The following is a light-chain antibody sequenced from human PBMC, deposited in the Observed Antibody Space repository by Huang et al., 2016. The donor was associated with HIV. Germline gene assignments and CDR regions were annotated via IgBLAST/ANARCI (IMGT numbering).Light chain of an antibody. J-gene: IGKJ4*01. V-gene: IGKV1-9*01. CDR3: QQFSTYPVT. Sequence: IQLTQSPSSLSVSVGDRVTITCRASQGITNYLAWYQQKPGKAPKLLSYAASALQSGVPARFSGSGSGADFAHSIASLHPEDSATYYCQQFSTYPVTFGGGTKVEI. CDR2: AAS. CDR1: QGITNY.